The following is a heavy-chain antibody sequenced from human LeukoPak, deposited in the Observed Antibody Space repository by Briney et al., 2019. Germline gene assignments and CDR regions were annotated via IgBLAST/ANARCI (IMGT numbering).Heavy chain of an antibody. CDR3: ATEEYYFGSGSYTAH. V-gene: IGHV3-30*04. Sequence: GGSLRLSCAASRFTFTNYAAHWVRQAPGKGLEWVAAISHDGIKEFYADSMKGRFSISRDNSKNTLFLQLNSLRAEDTAVYYCATEEYYFGSGSYTAHWGQGTPVTVSS. D-gene: IGHD3-10*01. CDR1: RFTFTNYA. J-gene: IGHJ4*02. CDR2: ISHDGIKE.